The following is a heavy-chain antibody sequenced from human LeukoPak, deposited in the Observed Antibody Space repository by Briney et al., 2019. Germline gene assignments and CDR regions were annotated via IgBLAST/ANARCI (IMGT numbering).Heavy chain of an antibody. Sequence: GGSLRLSCAASGFTFSSYSMNWVRQAPGKGLEWVSFISSSSTYIYYADSVKGRFTISRDNAENSLYLQMNSLRAEDTAVYYCARDRYSSDVQYYFDYWGQGTLVTVSS. CDR3: ARDRYSSDVQYYFDY. CDR2: ISSSSTYI. D-gene: IGHD6-19*01. V-gene: IGHV3-21*01. J-gene: IGHJ4*02. CDR1: GFTFSSYS.